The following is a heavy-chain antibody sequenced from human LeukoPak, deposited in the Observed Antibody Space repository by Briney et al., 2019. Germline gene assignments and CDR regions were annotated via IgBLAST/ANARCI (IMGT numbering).Heavy chain of an antibody. CDR3: ATYTHWVAGDV. CDR2: MNQDGSAK. J-gene: IGHJ6*02. CDR1: GFTFSSYE. Sequence: PGGSLRLSCAASGFTFSSYEMNWVRQAPEKGLEWVANMNQDGSAKGYVDSVKGRFTISRDNARNSLYLQMSSLRPEDTAVYYCATYTHWVAGDVWGQGTTVTVSS. V-gene: IGHV3-7*01. D-gene: IGHD3-16*01.